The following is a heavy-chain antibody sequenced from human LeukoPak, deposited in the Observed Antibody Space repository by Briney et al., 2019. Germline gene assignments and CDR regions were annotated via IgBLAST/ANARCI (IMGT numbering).Heavy chain of an antibody. CDR3: ARVGGSSYNY. Sequence: GGSLRLFYAACGFTDSSNYMRWVRQAPGKGLGWDSVIYSGGNTYYANSRKGRFTISRDNPKNTLYLQMNSLRAEGTAVYYCARVGGSSYNYWGQGTLVTVYS. CDR2: IYSGGNT. CDR1: GFTDSSNY. V-gene: IGHV3-53*01. D-gene: IGHD1-26*01. J-gene: IGHJ4*02.